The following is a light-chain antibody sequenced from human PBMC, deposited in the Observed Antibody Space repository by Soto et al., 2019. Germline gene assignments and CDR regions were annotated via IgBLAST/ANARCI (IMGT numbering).Light chain of an antibody. J-gene: IGLJ1*01. Sequence: QSVLTQPPSASGSPGQSVTISCTGTSSDVGGYNYVSWYQQHPGKAPKLMIYEVSKRPSGVPDRFSGSKSGNTASLTVSGLQAEDEADYYCGSITRSSTSVFGTGTKVTVL. CDR3: GSITRSSTSV. CDR1: SSDVGGYNY. CDR2: EVS. V-gene: IGLV2-8*01.